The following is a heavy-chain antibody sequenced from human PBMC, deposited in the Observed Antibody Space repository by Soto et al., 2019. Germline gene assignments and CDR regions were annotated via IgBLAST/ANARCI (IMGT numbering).Heavy chain of an antibody. V-gene: IGHV3-23*01. Sequence: EVQLLESGGGLVQPGGSLRLSCAASGFTFNNYAMTWVRQAPGKGLEWVSVISGGGDTTSYADSVKGRFTVSRDGSKNTLYLQMSSLGAEDTALYYCAKGRGGSGSLTPRVDFWGQGTLVTVSS. CDR2: ISGGGDTT. CDR3: AKGRGGSGSLTPRVDF. CDR1: GFTFNNYA. D-gene: IGHD3-10*01. J-gene: IGHJ4*02.